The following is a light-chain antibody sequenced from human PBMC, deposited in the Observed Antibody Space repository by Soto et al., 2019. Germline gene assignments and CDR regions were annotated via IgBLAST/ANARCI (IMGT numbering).Light chain of an antibody. Sequence: EIVLTQSPGTLSLSPGERATLSCRASQSVTSSSLAWYQQKPGQTPRLLMYGASSRATGIPDRFSGSGSGTDFTLTISRLEPEDFAVYYCHQYGSSQFTFGPGTKVDIQ. V-gene: IGKV3-20*01. CDR2: GAS. CDR3: HQYGSSQFT. J-gene: IGKJ3*01. CDR1: QSVTSSS.